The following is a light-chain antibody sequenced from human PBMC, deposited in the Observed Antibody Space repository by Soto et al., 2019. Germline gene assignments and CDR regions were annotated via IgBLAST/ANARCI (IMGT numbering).Light chain of an antibody. Sequence: QSALTQPASVSGSPGQSITISCTGTSSDVGGYNYVSWYQQHPGKAPKLMIYEVSNRPSGVSNRFSGSKSGNTASLTISGLQAEDVADYYCSSYTSSSTLFGTGTKVTVL. CDR2: EVS. V-gene: IGLV2-14*01. CDR1: SSDVGGYNY. CDR3: SSYTSSSTL. J-gene: IGLJ1*01.